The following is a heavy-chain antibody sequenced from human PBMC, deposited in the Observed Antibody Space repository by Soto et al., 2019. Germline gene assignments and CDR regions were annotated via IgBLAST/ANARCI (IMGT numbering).Heavy chain of an antibody. V-gene: IGHV3-30*18. J-gene: IGHJ5*02. CDR2: ISYDGGSK. CDR3: AKDFGRMLDANPES. Sequence: GGSLRLSCSASGFTFTTYGMHWVRQAPGKGLGWVAFISYDGGSKYHSDSVRGRFTISRDTSKNTLYLQMNSLRPEDTAVYYCAKDFGRMLDANPESWGEGTLVTV. D-gene: IGHD2-15*01. CDR1: GFTFTTYG.